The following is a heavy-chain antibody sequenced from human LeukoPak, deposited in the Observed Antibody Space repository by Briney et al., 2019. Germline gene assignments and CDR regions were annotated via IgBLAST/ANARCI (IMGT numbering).Heavy chain of an antibody. D-gene: IGHD3-10*01. V-gene: IGHV3-53*05. CDR1: GFTVSSNY. Sequence: PGGSLRLSCAVSGFTVSSNYMSWVRQAPGKGLEWVSVIYSGGSTYYADSVKGRFTISRDNSKNTLYLQMNSLRAEDTAVYYCARDGHYGSGSYSHWYFDLWGRGTLVTVSS. J-gene: IGHJ2*01. CDR3: ARDGHYGSGSYSHWYFDL. CDR2: IYSGGST.